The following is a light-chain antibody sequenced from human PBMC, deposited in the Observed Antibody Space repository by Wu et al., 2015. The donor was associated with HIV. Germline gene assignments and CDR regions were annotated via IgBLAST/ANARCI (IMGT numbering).Light chain of an antibody. CDR1: QSISNR. J-gene: IGKJ1*01. Sequence: DIQMTQSLSTVSASVGDTVTITCRASQSISNRLAWYQQKSGEAPKLLIYKTSTLESGVPSRFSGSGSGTEFTLTISSLQPDDFATYYCQQYNSYPWTFGQGTKVEIK. CDR3: QQYNSYPWT. V-gene: IGKV1-5*03. CDR2: KTS.